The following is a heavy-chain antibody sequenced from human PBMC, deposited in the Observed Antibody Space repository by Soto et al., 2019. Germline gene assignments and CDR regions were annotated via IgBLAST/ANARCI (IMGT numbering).Heavy chain of an antibody. CDR2: IYTSGST. D-gene: IGHD3-3*01. CDR3: ARDFCCVTPPSKNNWFDP. CDR1: GSSISSYY. V-gene: IGHV4-4*07. Sequence: PSETLSLTCTVSGSSISSYYWSWIRQPAGKGLEWIGRIYTSGSTNYNPSLKSRVTMSVDTSKNQFSLKLISVTAADTAVYYCARDFCCVTPPSKNNWFDPWGQGTLVTVSS. J-gene: IGHJ5*02.